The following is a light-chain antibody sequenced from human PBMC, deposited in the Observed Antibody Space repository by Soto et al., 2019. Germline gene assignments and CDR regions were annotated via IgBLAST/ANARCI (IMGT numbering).Light chain of an antibody. CDR1: SSDVGSGNV. CDR2: EGF. V-gene: IGLV2-23*01. J-gene: IGLJ1*01. CDR3: CSHAGRNTYV. Sequence: QSALTQPASVSGSPGQSITISCTGTSSDVGSGNVVSWYQHYPGKAPQLIIYEGFKRPSGVSSRFSGSKSCNTASLTISGLQAEDEAEYYCCSHAGRNTYVFGTGTKVTVL.